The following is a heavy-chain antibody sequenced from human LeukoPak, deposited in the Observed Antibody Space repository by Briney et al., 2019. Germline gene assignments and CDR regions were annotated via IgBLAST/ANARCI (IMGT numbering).Heavy chain of an antibody. CDR3: VRETSRVFDF. CDR1: GFSFSILN. V-gene: IGHV3-21*01. CDR2: ISGRSSFI. Sequence: GGSLRLSCAASGFSFSILNMNWVRQAPGKGLEWVSSISGRSSFILYANSVKGRFTISRDNAKNSLYLQLSGLRAEDTAVYYCVRETSRVFDFWGQGTMVTVSS. J-gene: IGHJ3*01.